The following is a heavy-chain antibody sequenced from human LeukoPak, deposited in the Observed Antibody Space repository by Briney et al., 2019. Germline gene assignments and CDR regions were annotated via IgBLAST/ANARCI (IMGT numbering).Heavy chain of an antibody. D-gene: IGHD3-16*02. J-gene: IGHJ4*02. CDR1: GFTFSSYG. CDR2: IWYDGSNK. V-gene: IGHV3-33*06. CDR3: AKLTTEYVSNRHYLDY. Sequence: GGSLRLSCAASGFTFSSYGMHWVRQAPGKGLEWVAVIWYDGSNKYYADSVKGRFTISRDNSKNTLYLQMNSLRVEDTAVYFCAKLTTEYVSNRHYLDYWGQGTLVTASS.